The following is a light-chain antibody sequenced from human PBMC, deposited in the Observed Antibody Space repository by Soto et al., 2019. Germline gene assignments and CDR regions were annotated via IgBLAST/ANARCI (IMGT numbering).Light chain of an antibody. CDR2: AAS. Sequence: QLTQSPSVLSASVGDTVTITCRASQSISSYLNWYQQKPGKAPKLLIYAASSLQSGVPSRFSGSGSGTDFTLTISSLQPEDFATYYCQQSYSTPRTFGQGTKVDIK. CDR1: QSISSY. J-gene: IGKJ1*01. V-gene: IGKV1-39*01. CDR3: QQSYSTPRT.